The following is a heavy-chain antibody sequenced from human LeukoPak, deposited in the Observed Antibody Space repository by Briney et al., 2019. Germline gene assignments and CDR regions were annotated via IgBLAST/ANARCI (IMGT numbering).Heavy chain of an antibody. V-gene: IGHV3-15*01. J-gene: IGHJ2*01. CDR2: IRGKIDGGTT. CDR3: TTMGGNNWFDWYFDL. CDR1: GLSFDNAW. D-gene: IGHD1-1*01. Sequence: GGSLRLSCAASGLSFDNAWLSWVRQVPGKGLEWVGRIRGKIDGGTTDYAAPVKGRFTISRDDSESTLYLHLTSLTIEDAGMYYCTTMGGNNWFDWYFDLWGRGTLVTVYS.